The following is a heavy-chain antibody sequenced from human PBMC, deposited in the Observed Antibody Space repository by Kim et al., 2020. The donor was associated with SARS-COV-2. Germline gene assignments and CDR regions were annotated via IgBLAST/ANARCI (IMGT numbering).Heavy chain of an antibody. D-gene: IGHD6-13*01. J-gene: IGHJ5*02. V-gene: IGHV4-34*01. CDR2: T. Sequence: TNYNPSLKSRVTISVDTSKNQFSLKLSSVTAADTAVYYCAPSSSFNWFDPWGQGTLVTVSS. CDR3: APSSSFNWFDP.